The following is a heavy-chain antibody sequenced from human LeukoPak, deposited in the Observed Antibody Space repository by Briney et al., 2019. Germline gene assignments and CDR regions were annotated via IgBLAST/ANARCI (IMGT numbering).Heavy chain of an antibody. J-gene: IGHJ5*02. CDR3: ARAPTYNWFDP. V-gene: IGHV3-7*01. CDR2: IIRDGSEK. Sequence: PGGSLRLSCAASGFTFSGYWMTWVRQAPGKGLEWVANIIRDGSEKYYVDSVKGRFTISRDNAKNSLYLQMNSLRAEDTAVYYCARAPTYNWFDPWGQGTLVTVSS. CDR1: GFTFSGYW.